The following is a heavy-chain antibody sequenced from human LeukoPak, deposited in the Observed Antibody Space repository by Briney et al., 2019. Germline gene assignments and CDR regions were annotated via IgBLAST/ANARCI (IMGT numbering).Heavy chain of an antibody. J-gene: IGHJ3*02. Sequence: TSQTLSLTCTVSGGSISSGGYYWSWIRQHPGKGLEWIGYIYYSGSTYYNPSLKSRVTISVDTSKNQFSLKLSSVTAADTAVYYCARDRQGAFRGGDSYDAFDIWGQGTMVTVSS. D-gene: IGHD2-21*02. CDR3: ARDRQGAFRGGDSYDAFDI. CDR2: IYYSGST. V-gene: IGHV4-31*03. CDR1: GGSISSGGYY.